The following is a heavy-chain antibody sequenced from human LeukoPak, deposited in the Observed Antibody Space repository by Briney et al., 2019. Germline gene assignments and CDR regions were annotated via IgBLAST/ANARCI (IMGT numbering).Heavy chain of an antibody. J-gene: IGHJ6*02. CDR1: GYTFTGYY. V-gene: IGHV1-2*04. CDR2: INSNSGGT. D-gene: IGHD3-10*01. CDR3: ARVRAKGGVDYYYGMDV. Sequence: ASVKVSCKASGYTFTGYYMHWVRQAPGQGLEWMGWINSNSGGTNYAQKFQGWVTMTRDTSISTAYMELSRLRSDDTAVYYCARVRAKGGVDYYYGMDVWGQGTTVTVSS.